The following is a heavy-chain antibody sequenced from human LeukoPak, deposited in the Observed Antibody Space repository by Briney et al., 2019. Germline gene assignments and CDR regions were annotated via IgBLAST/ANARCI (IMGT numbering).Heavy chain of an antibody. J-gene: IGHJ4*02. D-gene: IGHD3-22*01. CDR2: ISAYNGNT. CDR3: ARDVRGIVGMDYFDY. V-gene: IGHV1-18*01. CDR1: GYIFISYG. Sequence: GASVKVSSKASGYIFISYGISWVRQAPGQGLEWMGWISAYNGNTKYAQKLQGRVTMTTDTSTSTAYLELRSLRSDDPAVYYCARDVRGIVGMDYFDYWGQGTLVTVSS.